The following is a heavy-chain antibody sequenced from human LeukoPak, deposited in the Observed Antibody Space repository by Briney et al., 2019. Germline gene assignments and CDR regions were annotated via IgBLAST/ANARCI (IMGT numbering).Heavy chain of an antibody. Sequence: GGSLRLSCAASGFTFSIYEMNWVRQAPGKGLEGVSYISSSGIIYYADAVKCRFTISRDNATNSMYLQMNSLRAEDTGVYYCARALEYGSGSYYVPFDYWGQGTLVTVSS. V-gene: IGHV3-48*03. CDR1: GFTFSIYE. J-gene: IGHJ4*02. CDR2: ISSSGII. D-gene: IGHD3-10*01. CDR3: ARALEYGSGSYYVPFDY.